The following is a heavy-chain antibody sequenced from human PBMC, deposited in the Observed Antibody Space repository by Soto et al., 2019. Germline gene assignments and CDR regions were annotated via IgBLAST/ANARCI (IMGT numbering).Heavy chain of an antibody. J-gene: IGHJ5*02. CDR1: GYTFTSYG. V-gene: IGHV1-18*01. Sequence: GASVKVSCKASGYTFTSYGISWVRQAPGQGLEWMGWISAYNGNTNYAQKLQGRVTMTTDTSTSTAYMELRSLRSDDTAVYYCTRTILDGDDLTLNWFDPWGQGTLVTVSS. CDR2: ISAYNGNT. D-gene: IGHD3-16*01. CDR3: TRTILDGDDLTLNWFDP.